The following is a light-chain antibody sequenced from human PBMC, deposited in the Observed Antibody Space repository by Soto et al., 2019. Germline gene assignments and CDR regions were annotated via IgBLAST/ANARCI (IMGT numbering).Light chain of an antibody. Sequence: ALTQPASVSGSPGQSITISCTGTSSDVGSYNLVSWYQQHPGKAPKLMIYEGSKRPSGVSNRFSGSKSGNTASLTISGLQAEDEADYYCCSYAGSSTLVFGGGTQLTV. CDR3: CSYAGSSTLV. CDR1: SSDVGSYNL. CDR2: EGS. V-gene: IGLV2-23*01. J-gene: IGLJ2*01.